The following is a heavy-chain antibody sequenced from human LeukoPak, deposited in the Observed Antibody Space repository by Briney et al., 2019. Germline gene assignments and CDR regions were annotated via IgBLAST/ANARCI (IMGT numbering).Heavy chain of an antibody. Sequence: GRSLRLSCAASGFTFSSYWMSRVRQAPGKGLEWVANIKQDGSEKYYVDSVKGRFTISRDNAKNSLYLQMNSLRAEDSAVYYCARDYGDIVVVPAAKYYYYYYIDVWGKGTTVTISS. D-gene: IGHD2-2*01. J-gene: IGHJ6*03. CDR1: GFTFSSYW. CDR2: IKQDGSEK. CDR3: ARDYGDIVVVPAAKYYYYYYIDV. V-gene: IGHV3-7*01.